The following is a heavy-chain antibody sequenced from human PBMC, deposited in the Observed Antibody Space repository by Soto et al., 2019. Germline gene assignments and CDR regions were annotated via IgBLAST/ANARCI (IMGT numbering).Heavy chain of an antibody. V-gene: IGHV4-61*01. J-gene: IGHJ4*02. CDR1: GGSVSIGTYY. Sequence: QVQLQESGPGLVKPSETLSLTCTVPGGSVSIGTYYWSWIRQPPGKGLEWIGFIHYSGSTNYNPSLKRXATXSXDTSKNQFSLKLTSVNAADTAVYYCTRGGDAYKNGHWGQGTLVTVYS. CDR3: TRGGDAYKNGH. CDR2: IHYSGST. D-gene: IGHD2-21*01.